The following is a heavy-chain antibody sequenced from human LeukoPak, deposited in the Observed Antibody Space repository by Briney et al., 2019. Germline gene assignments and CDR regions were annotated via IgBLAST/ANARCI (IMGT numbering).Heavy chain of an antibody. CDR1: GGSFSGYY. J-gene: IGHJ4*02. Sequence: SETLSLTCAVYGGSFSGYYWSWIRQPLGKGLEWIGDINHSGSTNYNPSLKSRVTISVDASKNQFSLKLSAVTAADTAVYYCARGALAVAVDYWGQGTLVTVSS. D-gene: IGHD6-19*01. CDR2: INHSGST. CDR3: ARGALAVAVDY. V-gene: IGHV4-34*01.